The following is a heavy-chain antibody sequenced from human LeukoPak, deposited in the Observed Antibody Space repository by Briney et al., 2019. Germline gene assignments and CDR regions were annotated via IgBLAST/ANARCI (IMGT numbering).Heavy chain of an antibody. V-gene: IGHV3-9*01. CDR1: GFIFADVA. CDR2: INWNSGTV. D-gene: IGHD1-14*01. CDR3: TKEGLTPFDY. J-gene: IGHJ4*02. Sequence: GGSLRLSCAGSGFIFADVAMHWVRQVPGKGLGWVSGINWNSGTVGYADSVKGRFTISRDNAKNSLYLQMNSLKFDDTAFYYCTKEGLTPFDYWGQGTLVTVSS.